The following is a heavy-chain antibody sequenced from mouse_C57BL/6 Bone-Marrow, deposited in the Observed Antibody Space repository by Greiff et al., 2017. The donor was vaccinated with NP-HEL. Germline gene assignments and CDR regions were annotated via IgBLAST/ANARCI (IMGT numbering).Heavy chain of an antibody. D-gene: IGHD1-1*01. CDR1: GFTFSDYG. J-gene: IGHJ1*03. CDR3: ARTPYYGSSYHWYFDV. CDR2: ISSGSSTI. Sequence: EVQLVESGGGLVKPGGSLKLSCAASGFTFSDYGMHWVRQAPEKGLEWVAYISSGSSTIYYEDTVKGRFTISRDNAKNTLFLQMTSLRSEDTAMYYCARTPYYGSSYHWYFDVWGTGTTVTVSS. V-gene: IGHV5-17*01.